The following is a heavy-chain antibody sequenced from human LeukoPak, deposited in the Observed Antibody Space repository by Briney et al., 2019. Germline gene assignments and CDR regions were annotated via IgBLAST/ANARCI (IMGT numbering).Heavy chain of an antibody. D-gene: IGHD3-3*01. J-gene: IGHJ4*02. CDR3: ARGRRITIFGVVIRALAFGD. CDR1: GYTFTGYY. CDR2: INPNSGGT. Sequence: GASVKVSCKASGYTFTGYYMHWVRQAPGQGLEWMGWINPNSGGTNYAQKSQGRVTMTRDTSISTAYMELSRLRSDDTAVYYCARGRRITIFGVVIRALAFGDWGQGTLVTVSS. V-gene: IGHV1-2*02.